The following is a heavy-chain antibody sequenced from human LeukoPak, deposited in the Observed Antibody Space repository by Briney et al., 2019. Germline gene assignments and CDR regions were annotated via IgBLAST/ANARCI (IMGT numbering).Heavy chain of an antibody. CDR2: ISGSGGST. D-gene: IGHD3-3*01. CDR3: ARGFRGIDY. V-gene: IGHV3-23*01. Sequence: GGSLRLSCAASGFTFSSSAMSWVRQAPGKGLEWVSTISGSGGSTYYADSVKGRFTISRDNSKNTLYLQMNSLRAEDTAVYYCARGFRGIDYWGQGTLVTVSS. J-gene: IGHJ4*02. CDR1: GFTFSSSA.